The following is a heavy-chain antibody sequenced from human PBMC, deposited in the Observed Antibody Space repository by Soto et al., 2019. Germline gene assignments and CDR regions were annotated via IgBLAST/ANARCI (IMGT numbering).Heavy chain of an antibody. CDR3: ARMGIGYCSGGSCYGWGVVDY. J-gene: IGHJ4*02. D-gene: IGHD2-15*01. CDR1: GGSISSGGYY. Sequence: PSETLSLTCTVSGGSISSGGYYWSWIRQHPGKGLEWIGYIYYSGSTYYNPSLKSRVTISVDTSKNQFSLKLSSVTAADTAVYYCARMGIGYCSGGSCYGWGVVDYWGKGTLVTVS. CDR2: IYYSGST. V-gene: IGHV4-31*03.